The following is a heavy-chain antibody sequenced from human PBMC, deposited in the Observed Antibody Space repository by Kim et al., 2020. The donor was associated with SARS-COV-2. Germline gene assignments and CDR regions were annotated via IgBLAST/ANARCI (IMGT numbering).Heavy chain of an antibody. D-gene: IGHD3-22*01. CDR1: GFTFSSYA. J-gene: IGHJ4*02. CDR2: ISYDGSNK. V-gene: IGHV3-30-3*01. CDR3: ARSQDDSSGYSVMADY. Sequence: GRSLRLSCAASGFTFSSYAMHWVRQAPGKGLEWVAVISYDGSNKYYADSVKGRFTISRDNSKNTLYLQMNSLRAEDTAVYYCARSQDDSSGYSVMADYWGQGTLVTVSS.